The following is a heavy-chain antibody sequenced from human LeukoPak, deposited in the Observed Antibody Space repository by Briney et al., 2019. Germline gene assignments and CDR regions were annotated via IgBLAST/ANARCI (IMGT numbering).Heavy chain of an antibody. CDR1: GFTFSSYG. D-gene: IGHD2-15*01. V-gene: IGHV3-33*01. CDR3: ASFGEAANDAFDI. Sequence: GRSLRLSCAASGFTFSSYGMHWVRQAPGKGLEWVAVIWYDGSNKYYADSVKGRFTISRDNSKNTLYLQMNSPRAEDTAVYYCASFGEAANDAFDIWGQGTMVTVSS. J-gene: IGHJ3*02. CDR2: IWYDGSNK.